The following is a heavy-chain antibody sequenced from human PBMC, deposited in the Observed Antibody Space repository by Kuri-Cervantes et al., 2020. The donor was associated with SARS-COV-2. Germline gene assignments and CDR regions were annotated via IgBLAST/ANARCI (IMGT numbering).Heavy chain of an antibody. D-gene: IGHD3-3*01. CDR3: ARQMMSSITIFGVVITRNWFDP. CDR2: IYYSGST. Sequence: GSLRPSCTVSGGSISSSSYYWGWIRQPPGKGLEWIGSIYYSGSTYYNPSLKSRVTISVDTSKNQFPLKLSSVTAADTAVYYCARQMMSSITIFGVVITRNWFDPWGQGTQVTVSS. J-gene: IGHJ5*02. CDR1: GGSISSSSYY. V-gene: IGHV4-39*01.